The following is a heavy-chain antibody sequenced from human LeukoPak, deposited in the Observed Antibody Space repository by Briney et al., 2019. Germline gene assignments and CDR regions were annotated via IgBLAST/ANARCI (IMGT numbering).Heavy chain of an antibody. Sequence: GGSLRLSCAASGFTVSRNYMSWVRQAPGKGLEWVSVIYSGGSAYYADSVKGRYTISRDNSKNTLYLQMNRLRAEDTDVYYCARGARLAAEAWYYYYYYMDVWGKGTTVTISS. D-gene: IGHD6-13*01. CDR3: ARGARLAAEAWYYYYYYMDV. CDR2: IYSGGSA. CDR1: GFTVSRNY. J-gene: IGHJ6*03. V-gene: IGHV3-53*01.